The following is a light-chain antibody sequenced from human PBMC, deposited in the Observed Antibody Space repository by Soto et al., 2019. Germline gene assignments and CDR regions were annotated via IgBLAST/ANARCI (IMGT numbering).Light chain of an antibody. CDR2: TSF. CDR3: QQLNGYPLT. Sequence: DIQLTQSPSFLSASVGARVTINCRASQGISSFLAWSQQKTGKAPNLLIYTSFTLQMGVPSRVSGGGSGTAFTLTISSLQPEDFATYYDQQLNGYPLTFGGGTKVESK. J-gene: IGKJ4*01. CDR1: QGISSF. V-gene: IGKV1-9*01.